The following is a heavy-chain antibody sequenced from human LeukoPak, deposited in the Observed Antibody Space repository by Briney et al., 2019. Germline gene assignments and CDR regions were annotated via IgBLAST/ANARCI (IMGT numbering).Heavy chain of an antibody. CDR1: GGSISSSNW. Sequence: SGTLSLTCAVSGGSISSSNWWSLVRQPPGKGLEWIGEIYHSGSTNYNPSLKSRVTISVDKSKNQFSLKLSSVTAADTAVYYCARGPYYYDSSGYYIPYYGMDVWGQGTTVTVSS. V-gene: IGHV4-4*02. CDR2: IYHSGST. D-gene: IGHD3-22*01. CDR3: ARGPYYYDSSGYYIPYYGMDV. J-gene: IGHJ6*02.